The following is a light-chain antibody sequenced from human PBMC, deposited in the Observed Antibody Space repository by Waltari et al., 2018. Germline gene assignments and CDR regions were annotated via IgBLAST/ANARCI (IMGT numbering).Light chain of an antibody. Sequence: SYDLTQPLSVSVALGQTARITFGGNNIGGQNVHWYQQKPGQAPLLVISSDKNRPSRIPERFSGSNSENTATLTITGAQGADEADYYCQVWDSSTAVFGGGTQLTVL. CDR1: NIGGQN. V-gene: IGLV3-9*01. CDR3: QVWDSSTAV. J-gene: IGLJ7*01. CDR2: SDK.